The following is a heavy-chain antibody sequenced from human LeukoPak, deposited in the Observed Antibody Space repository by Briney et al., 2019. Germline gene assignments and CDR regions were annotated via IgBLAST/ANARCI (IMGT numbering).Heavy chain of an antibody. V-gene: IGHV1-18*01. J-gene: IGHJ6*02. CDR3: ARDTKLDLSSGWDKLYYYYYGMDV. D-gene: IGHD6-19*01. CDR2: ISAYNGNT. CDR1: GYTFTSYG. Sequence: GASVKVSCKASGYTFTSYGISWVRQAPGQGLEWMGWISAYNGNTNYAQKLQGRVTMTTDTSTSTAYMELGSLRSDDTAVCYCARDTKLDLSSGWDKLYYYYYGMDVWGQGTTVTVSS.